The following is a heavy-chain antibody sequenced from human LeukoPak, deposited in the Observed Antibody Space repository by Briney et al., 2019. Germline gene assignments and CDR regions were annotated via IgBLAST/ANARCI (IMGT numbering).Heavy chain of an antibody. CDR1: GGSISSSNW. Sequence: SETLSLTYAVSGGSISSSNWWSWVRQPPGKGLEWIGEIYHSGSTNYNPSLKSRVTISVDKSKNQFSLKLSSVTAADTAVYYCARDPIAVAGTGRAFDIWGQGTMVTVSS. D-gene: IGHD6-19*01. CDR3: ARDPIAVAGTGRAFDI. V-gene: IGHV4-4*02. CDR2: IYHSGST. J-gene: IGHJ3*02.